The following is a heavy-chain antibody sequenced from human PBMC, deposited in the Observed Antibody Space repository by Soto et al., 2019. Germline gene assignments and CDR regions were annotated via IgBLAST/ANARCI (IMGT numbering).Heavy chain of an antibody. V-gene: IGHV1-2*02. CDR3: ARDPIGGGAPYYCDY. D-gene: IGHD3-16*01. Sequence: QVQLVQSGAEVKKPGASVKVSCKASGYTFTDFYMHWVRQAPGQGLEWLGWINPYTGGTNYAQKFQDRVTMTRDTSISTAYLDLSRLTSDDTAVYYRARDPIGGGAPYYCDYWGQGTLVTASS. CDR1: GYTFTDFY. J-gene: IGHJ4*02. CDR2: INPYTGGT.